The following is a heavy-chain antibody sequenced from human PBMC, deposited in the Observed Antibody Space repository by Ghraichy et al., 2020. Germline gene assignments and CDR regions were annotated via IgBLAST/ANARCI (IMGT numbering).Heavy chain of an antibody. Sequence: ASVKVSCKASGYTFTSYDINWVRQATGQGLEWMGWMNPNSGNTGYAQKFQGRVTMTRNTSISTAYMELSSLRSEDTAVYYCARGIGYCSGGSCYFPGWFDPWGQGTLVTVSS. CDR3: ARGIGYCSGGSCYFPGWFDP. CDR2: MNPNSGNT. D-gene: IGHD2-15*01. CDR1: GYTFTSYD. V-gene: IGHV1-8*01. J-gene: IGHJ5*02.